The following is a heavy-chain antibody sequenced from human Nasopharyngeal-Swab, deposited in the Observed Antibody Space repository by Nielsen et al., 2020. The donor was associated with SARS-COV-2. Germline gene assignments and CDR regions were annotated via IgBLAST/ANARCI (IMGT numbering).Heavy chain of an antibody. J-gene: IGHJ6*02. CDR2: ISSSGSTI. D-gene: IGHD3-3*01. Sequence: RQAPGKGLEWISYISSSGSTIYYADSVKGRFTISRDNAKNSLYLQMNSLRAEDTAVYYCARAGNFWSGYYRSYYYGMDVWGQGTTVTVSS. CDR3: ARAGNFWSGYYRSYYYGMDV. V-gene: IGHV3-11*01.